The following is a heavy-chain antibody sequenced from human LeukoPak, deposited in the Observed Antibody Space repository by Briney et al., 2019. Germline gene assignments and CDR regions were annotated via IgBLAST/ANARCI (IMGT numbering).Heavy chain of an antibody. CDR1: GNYW. V-gene: IGHV3-74*01. Sequence: GGSLRLSCAASGNYWMHWVRQAPGKGLVWVSHINSDGSWTSYADSVKGRFTISKDNAKNTVYLQMNSLRAEDTAVYYCAKVTEWVPAAPLDYWGQGTLVTVSS. J-gene: IGHJ4*02. CDR3: AKVTEWVPAAPLDY. CDR2: INSDGSWT. D-gene: IGHD2-2*01.